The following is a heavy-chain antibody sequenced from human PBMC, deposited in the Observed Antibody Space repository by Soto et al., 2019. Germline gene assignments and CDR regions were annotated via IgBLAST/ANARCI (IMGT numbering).Heavy chain of an antibody. V-gene: IGHV4-34*01. CDR2: INHSGST. D-gene: IGHD3-10*01. CDR1: GGSFSGYY. Sequence: SETLSLTCAVYGGSFSGYYWSWIRQPPGKGLEWIGEINHSGSTNYNPSLKSRVTISVDTSKNQFSLKLSSVTAADTAVYYCARAGPFYYGSGTYYYYYYGIDVWGQGTPVTVSS. CDR3: ARAGPFYYGSGTYYYYYYGIDV. J-gene: IGHJ6*02.